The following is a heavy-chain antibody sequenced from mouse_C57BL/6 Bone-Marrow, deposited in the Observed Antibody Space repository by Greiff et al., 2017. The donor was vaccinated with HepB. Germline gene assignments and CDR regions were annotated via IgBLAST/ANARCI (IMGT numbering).Heavy chain of an antibody. CDR2: ISNLAYSI. CDR1: GFPFSDYG. J-gene: IGHJ4*01. Sequence: DVMLVESGGGLVQPGGSLKLSCAASGFPFSDYGMAWVRQAPRKGPAWVAFISNLAYSIYYADTVTGRFTISRENAKNTLYLEMSSLRSEDTAMYYCARRGLRRRGAMDYWGQGTSVTVSS. CDR3: ARRGLRRRGAMDY. D-gene: IGHD2-2*01. V-gene: IGHV5-15*04.